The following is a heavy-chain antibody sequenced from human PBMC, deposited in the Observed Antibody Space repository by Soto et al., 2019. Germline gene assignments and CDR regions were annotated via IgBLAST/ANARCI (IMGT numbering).Heavy chain of an antibody. D-gene: IGHD1-26*01. CDR3: ARDGSRGSYSHDN. J-gene: IGHJ4*02. CDR2: INPSGGTT. Sequence: GASVKVSCKTSGYTFTNYYIHWVRQAPGQGLEWMGIINPSGGTTTYAQKFQGRVTMTRDTSTSTVYMELSSLRSEDTAGYYCARDGSRGSYSHDNWGKGARVTVAS. V-gene: IGHV1-46*01. CDR1: GYTFTNYY.